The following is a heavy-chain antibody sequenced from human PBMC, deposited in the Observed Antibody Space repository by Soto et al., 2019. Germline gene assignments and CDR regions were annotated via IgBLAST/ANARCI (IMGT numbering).Heavy chain of an antibody. D-gene: IGHD6-19*01. Sequence: EVQLLESGGGLVQPGGSLRLSCAASGFTFSSYAMNWVRQAPGKGLEWVSVISGSGGSTYYADSVKGRFTISRDNSKNTLYLQMNSLRAEDTAVYYCARRSSGWYVDYGGQGTVVTVSS. CDR3: ARRSSGWYVDY. CDR1: GFTFSSYA. J-gene: IGHJ4*02. CDR2: ISGSGGST. V-gene: IGHV3-23*01.